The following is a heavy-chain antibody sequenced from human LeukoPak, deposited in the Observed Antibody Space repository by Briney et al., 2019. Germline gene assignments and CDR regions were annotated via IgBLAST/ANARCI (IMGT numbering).Heavy chain of an antibody. CDR1: GDSISSSHYY. J-gene: IGHJ4*02. CDR3: VRDYSNFVQGD. V-gene: IGHV4-39*02. D-gene: IGHD4-11*01. Sequence: NPSETLPLTCTVSGDSISSSHYYWGWIRQSPGKGLEWIGSIYSGGETHYNPSLNSRVTIFLDTSKNRFSLNLISVTATDTAVYYCVRDYSNFVQGDWGQGTLVTVSS. CDR2: IYSGGET.